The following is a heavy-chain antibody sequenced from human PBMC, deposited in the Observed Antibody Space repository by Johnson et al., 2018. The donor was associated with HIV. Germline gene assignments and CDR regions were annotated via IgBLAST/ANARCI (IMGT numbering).Heavy chain of an antibody. J-gene: IGHJ3*02. D-gene: IGHD1-26*01. V-gene: IGHV3-30-3*01. CDR3: AKARGELLGFDAFDI. CDR1: GFTFSSYA. CDR2: ISYDGRNK. Sequence: QVQLVESGGGVVQPGRSLRLSCAASGFTFSSYAMHWVRQAPGKGLEWVAVISYDGRNKYYADSVKGRFTISRDNSKNTLYLQMNSLRAEDTAVYYCAKARGELLGFDAFDIWGQGTMVTVSS.